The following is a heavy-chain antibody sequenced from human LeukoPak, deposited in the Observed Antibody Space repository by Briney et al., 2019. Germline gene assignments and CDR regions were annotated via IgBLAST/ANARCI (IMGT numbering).Heavy chain of an antibody. CDR1: GGSISSYY. D-gene: IGHD3-3*01. V-gene: IGHV4-4*07. CDR3: ARSKAYDFWSGYYAGGYYYMDV. J-gene: IGHJ6*03. CDR2: IFSSGST. Sequence: SETLSLTCTVSGGSISSYYGSWIRQPAGKGLEWIGRIFSSGSTNYNPSLKSRFTISVDTSKNQFPLKLSSVTAADTAVYYCARSKAYDFWSGYYAGGYYYMDVWGKGTTVTVSS.